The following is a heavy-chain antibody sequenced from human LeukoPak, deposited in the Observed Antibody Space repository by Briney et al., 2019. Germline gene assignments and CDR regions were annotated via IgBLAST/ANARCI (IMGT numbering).Heavy chain of an antibody. D-gene: IGHD4-17*01. Sequence: GGSLRLSCAASGLTLSSNYMSWVRQAPGKGLEWVSVIYSGGSTYYADSVKGRFTISRDNSKNTLYLQMNSLRAEDTAVYYCARGSTVTTYGAFDYWGQGTLVTVSS. J-gene: IGHJ4*02. CDR1: GLTLSSNY. CDR2: IYSGGST. CDR3: ARGSTVTTYGAFDY. V-gene: IGHV3-66*02.